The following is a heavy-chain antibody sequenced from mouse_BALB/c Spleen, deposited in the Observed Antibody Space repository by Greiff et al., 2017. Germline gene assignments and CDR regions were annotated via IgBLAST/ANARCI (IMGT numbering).Heavy chain of an antibody. CDR1: GFTFSSYA. V-gene: IGHV5-6-5*01. D-gene: IGHD2-13*01. CDR2: ISSGGST. J-gene: IGHJ4*01. Sequence: EVQLVESGGGLVKPGGSLKLSCAASGFTFSSYAMSWVRQTPEKRLEWVASISSGGSTYYPDSVKGRFTISRDNARNILYLQMSSLRSEDTAMYYCARGQPPTYYGGYWGAMDYWGQGTSVTVSS. CDR3: ARGQPPTYYGGYWGAMDY.